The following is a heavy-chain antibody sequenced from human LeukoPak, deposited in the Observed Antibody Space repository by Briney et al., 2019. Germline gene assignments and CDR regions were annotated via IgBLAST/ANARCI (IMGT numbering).Heavy chain of an antibody. D-gene: IGHD3-3*01. CDR1: GFTFSSYS. J-gene: IGHJ4*02. Sequence: QTGGSLRLSCAASGFTFSSYSMNWVRQAPGKGLEWVSYISSSSSTIYYADSVKGRFTISRDNAKNSLYLQMNSLRAEDTAVYYCARDPRFLEWLLSFDYWGQGTLVTVSS. CDR3: ARDPRFLEWLLSFDY. CDR2: ISSSSSTI. V-gene: IGHV3-48*01.